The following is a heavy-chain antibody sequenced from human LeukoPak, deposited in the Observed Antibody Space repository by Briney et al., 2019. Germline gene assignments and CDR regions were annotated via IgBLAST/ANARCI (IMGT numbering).Heavy chain of an antibody. V-gene: IGHV3-21*01. CDR3: ASLGSSKVATYYYGMDV. CDR1: GFTFSSYS. J-gene: IGHJ6*02. D-gene: IGHD5-12*01. Sequence: PGGSLRLSCAASGFTFSSYSMNWVRQAPGKGLEWLSSISSSSSYIYYADSVKGRFTIARDNAKNSLYLQMNSLRAEDTAVYYCASLGSSKVATYYYGMDVWGQGTTVTVSS. CDR2: ISSSSSYI.